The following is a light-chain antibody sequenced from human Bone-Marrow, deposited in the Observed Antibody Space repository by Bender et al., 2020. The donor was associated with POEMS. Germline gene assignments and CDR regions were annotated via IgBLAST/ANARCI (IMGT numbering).Light chain of an antibody. CDR2: SSH. Sequence: QSVLTQPPSASGTPGQRVTISCSGGSSNIGAHAVNWYQHLPGTAPKLLIYSSHRRPSEVPDRFSGSRSGTSASLAISGLQSEDEADYYCAVWDDSLNGSVFGGGTRLTVL. V-gene: IGLV1-44*01. J-gene: IGLJ3*02. CDR3: AVWDDSLNGSV. CDR1: SSNIGAHA.